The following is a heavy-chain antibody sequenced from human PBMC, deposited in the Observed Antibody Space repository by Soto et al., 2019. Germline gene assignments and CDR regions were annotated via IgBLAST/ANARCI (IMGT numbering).Heavy chain of an antibody. D-gene: IGHD6-19*01. CDR2: ISADNGNT. V-gene: IGHV1-18*01. CDR1: GYTFTSYD. J-gene: IGHJ4*02. CDR3: AGQGAHSSTCSSPDQ. Sequence: ASVKVSCKASGYTFTSYDINWVRQATGQGLEWMGWISADNGNTNHAQKFQGRVTMTTDTSTSTAYLELTSLRFDDTAVYYCAGQGAHSSTCSSPDQGGEGPLVT.